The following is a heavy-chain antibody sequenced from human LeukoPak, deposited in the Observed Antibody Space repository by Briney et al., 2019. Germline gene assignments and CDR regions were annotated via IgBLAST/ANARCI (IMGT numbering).Heavy chain of an antibody. D-gene: IGHD3-16*01. Sequence: GGSLRLSCEASGFTFSSYWMHWVRQAPGKGLVWVSRITSDGGSTTCADSVKDRFTISRDNAKNTLYLQMNSLRAEDTAVYYCARGGFDYWGQGTLVTVSS. CDR3: ARGGFDY. V-gene: IGHV3-74*01. CDR1: GFTFSSYW. J-gene: IGHJ4*02. CDR2: ITSDGGST.